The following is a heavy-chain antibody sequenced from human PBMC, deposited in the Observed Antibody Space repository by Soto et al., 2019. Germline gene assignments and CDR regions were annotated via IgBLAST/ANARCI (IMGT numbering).Heavy chain of an antibody. CDR2: IHNTGTT. CDR1: GYTISSGYR. V-gene: IGHV4-38-2*01. Sequence: PSETLSLTCAVSGYTISSGYRWGWVRQPPGKGLEWIGNIHNTGTTYYNPSLKSRVTISIDTSKNEISLKLNSVTAADTAIYFCARVYCTTTSCYINGMDVWGQGTTVTVSS. CDR3: ARVYCTTTSCYINGMDV. D-gene: IGHD2-2*02. J-gene: IGHJ6*02.